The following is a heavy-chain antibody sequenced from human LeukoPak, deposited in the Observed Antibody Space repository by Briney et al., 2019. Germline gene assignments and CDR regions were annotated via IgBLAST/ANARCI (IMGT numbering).Heavy chain of an antibody. CDR3: ARGSTVTTSFDY. CDR1: GYSFTNYW. CDR2: IDPSDSYI. Sequence: GESLKISCKVSGYSFTNYWINWVRQMPGKGLEWMGRIDPSDSYINYSPSFEGHVTISADKSIITSYLQWSGLKASDTAMYYCARGSTVTTSFDYWGQGTLVTVSS. D-gene: IGHD4-17*01. J-gene: IGHJ4*02. V-gene: IGHV5-10-1*01.